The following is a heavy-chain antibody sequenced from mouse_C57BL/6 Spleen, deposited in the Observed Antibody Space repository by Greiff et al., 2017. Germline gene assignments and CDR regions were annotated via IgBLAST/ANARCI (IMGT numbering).Heavy chain of an antibody. CDR1: GFTFSSYT. CDR3: ARPDYYGSSYVFAY. J-gene: IGHJ3*01. Sequence: EVKLVESGGGLVKPGGSLKLSCAASGFTFSSYTMSWVRQTPEKRLEWVATISGGGGNTYYPDSVKGRFTISRDNAKNTLYLQMSSLRSEDTACYYCARPDYYGSSYVFAYWGQGTLVTVSA. V-gene: IGHV5-9*01. CDR2: ISGGGGNT. D-gene: IGHD1-1*01.